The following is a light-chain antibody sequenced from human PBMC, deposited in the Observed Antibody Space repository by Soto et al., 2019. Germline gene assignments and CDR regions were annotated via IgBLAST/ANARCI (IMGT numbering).Light chain of an antibody. V-gene: IGKV3D-20*02. CDR3: QKRSSGLT. J-gene: IGKJ4*01. CDR1: ETVDTSS. Sequence: EIVLTQSPGTLSLSPGEXATLSCRASETVDTSSLGWYQQKPGRAPSLLIYSASRRATGIPDRFDASGSATDFTLTISSLEPEDFAVYYCQKRSSGLTFGGGTKGDIK. CDR2: SAS.